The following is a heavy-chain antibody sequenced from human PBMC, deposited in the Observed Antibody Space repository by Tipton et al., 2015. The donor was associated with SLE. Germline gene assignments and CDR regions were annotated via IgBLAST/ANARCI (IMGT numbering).Heavy chain of an antibody. J-gene: IGHJ4*02. V-gene: IGHV3-48*03. D-gene: IGHD6-19*01. CDR3: ARDQGLGFGY. Sequence: SLRLSCAASGFTFSSYEVNWVRQAPGKGLEWVSYISSSGSTIYYADSVKGRFTISRDNAKNSLYLQMNSLRAEDTAVYYCARDQGLGFGYWGQGTLVTVSS. CDR2: ISSSGSTI. CDR1: GFTFSSYE.